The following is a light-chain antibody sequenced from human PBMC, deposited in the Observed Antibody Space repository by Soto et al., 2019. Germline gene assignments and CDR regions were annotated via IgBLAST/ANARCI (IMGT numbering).Light chain of an antibody. CDR2: EVS. V-gene: IGLV2-14*01. Sequence: QSVLTQPASVSGSPGQSITISCTGTSLDVGGYNYVSWYQQHPGKAPKLMIYEVSNRPSGVSNRFSGSKSGNTASLTISGLQAEDEADYYCSSYTSSSIYVLGNGKKVTVL. J-gene: IGLJ1*01. CDR1: SLDVGGYNY. CDR3: SSYTSSSIYV.